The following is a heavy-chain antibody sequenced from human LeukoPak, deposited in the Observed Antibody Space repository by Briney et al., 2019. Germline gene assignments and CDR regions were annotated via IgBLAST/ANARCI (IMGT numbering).Heavy chain of an antibody. CDR3: ALSARSFDY. Sequence: SETLSLTFTVSGGSLSTYYWSWIRQPPGKGLEWIGYIYYTGSTDYNPSLKSRVTISVDTSKNQFSLKLSSVTAADTAVYYCALSARSFDYWGQGTLVTVSS. J-gene: IGHJ4*02. V-gene: IGHV4-59*01. CDR1: GGSLSTYY. CDR2: IYYTGST. D-gene: IGHD2/OR15-2a*01.